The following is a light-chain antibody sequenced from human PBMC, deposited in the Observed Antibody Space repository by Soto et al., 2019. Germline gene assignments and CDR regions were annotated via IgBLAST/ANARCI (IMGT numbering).Light chain of an antibody. CDR2: EVS. V-gene: IGLV2-14*01. Sequence: QSALTQPASGSGSPGRWITISCTGSSSDVGGYNYVSWYQHHPGKAPKLIIYEVSNRPSGISYRFSGSKSGNTASLTISGLQAEDEADYYCSSYTSSNTLGVFGTGTKVTVL. CDR3: SSYTSSNTLGV. J-gene: IGLJ1*01. CDR1: SSDVGGYNY.